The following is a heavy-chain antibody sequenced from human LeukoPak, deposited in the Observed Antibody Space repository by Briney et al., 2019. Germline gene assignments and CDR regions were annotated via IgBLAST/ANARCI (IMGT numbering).Heavy chain of an antibody. D-gene: IGHD6-19*01. CDR1: GYTFTSYY. Sequence: ASVKVSCKASGYTFTSYYMHWVRQAPGQGLEWMGWINPNSGGTNYAQKFQGWVTMTRDTSISTAYMELSRLRSDDTAVYYCARARPYSSGCDYWGQGTLVTVSS. CDR2: INPNSGGT. CDR3: ARARPYSSGCDY. J-gene: IGHJ4*02. V-gene: IGHV1-2*04.